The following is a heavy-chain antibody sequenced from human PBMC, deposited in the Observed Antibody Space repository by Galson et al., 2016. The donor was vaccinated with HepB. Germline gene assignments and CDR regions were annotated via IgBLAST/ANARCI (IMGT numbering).Heavy chain of an antibody. CDR3: ARQDRAGLVNF. Sequence: ETLSLTCTVSCGSISSSSYFWAWTRLPPGKGLEWIGSIYYSGTTHYNPSLQSRVSISVDTSRNQFSLRLTSVSAADTAMYSCARQDRAGLVNFWGQGTMVTVSP. V-gene: IGHV4-39*01. CDR1: CGSISSSSYF. D-gene: IGHD6-19*01. J-gene: IGHJ3*01. CDR2: IYYSGTT.